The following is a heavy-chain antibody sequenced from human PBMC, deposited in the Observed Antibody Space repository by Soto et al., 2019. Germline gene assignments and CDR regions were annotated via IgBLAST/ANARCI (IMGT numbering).Heavy chain of an antibody. CDR3: VRVGYYDSSGYYYGGFDY. CDR1: GGSISSYY. D-gene: IGHD3-22*01. Sequence: PSETLSLTCTVSGGSISSYYWSWIRQPPGKGLEWIGYIYYSGSTNYNPSLKSRVTISVDTSKNQFSLKLSSVTAADTAVYYCVRVGYYDSSGYYYGGFDYWGQGTLVTVSS. CDR2: IYYSGST. V-gene: IGHV4-59*01. J-gene: IGHJ4*02.